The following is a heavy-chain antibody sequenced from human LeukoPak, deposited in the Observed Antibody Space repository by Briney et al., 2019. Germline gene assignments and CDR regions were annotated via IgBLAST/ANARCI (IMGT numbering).Heavy chain of an antibody. CDR3: ARGGGLDV. J-gene: IGHJ6*02. Sequence: AGGSLRLSCAASGFIFSSFSVNWARQAPGKGLEWVASINHNGNVNYYVDSVKGRFTISRDNAKNSLYLQMSNLRAEDTAVYFCARGGGLDVWGQGATVTVPS. V-gene: IGHV3-7*03. CDR2: INHNGNVN. D-gene: IGHD3-16*01. CDR1: GFIFSSFS.